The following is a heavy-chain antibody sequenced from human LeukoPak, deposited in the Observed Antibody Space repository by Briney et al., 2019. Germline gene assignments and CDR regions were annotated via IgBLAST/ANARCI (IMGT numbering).Heavy chain of an antibody. CDR2: IHKAGTES. Sequence: TGGSLRLSCAASGSTFTDYWMTWVRQVPGKGLEWVANIHKAGTESYYVDSVKGRFAISRDNAKNSLYLQLSSLRVDDTAVYYCARVGTWELQRVFDYWGKGTLVTVSS. CDR3: ARVGTWELQRVFDY. CDR1: GSTFTDYW. V-gene: IGHV3-7*01. D-gene: IGHD1-26*01. J-gene: IGHJ4*02.